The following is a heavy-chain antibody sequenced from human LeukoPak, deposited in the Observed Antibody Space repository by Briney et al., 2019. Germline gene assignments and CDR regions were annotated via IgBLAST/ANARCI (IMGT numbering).Heavy chain of an antibody. V-gene: IGHV4-59*08. CDR1: GGSISSYY. D-gene: IGHD6-13*01. CDR3: ATNLPGYSSSWYAVDY. J-gene: IGHJ4*02. Sequence: SETLSLTCTVSGGSISSYYWSWIRQPPGKGLEWIGYIYYSGSTNYNPSLKSRVTISVDTSKNQFSLKLSSVTAADTAVYYCATNLPGYSSSWYAVDYWGQGTLVTVSS. CDR2: IYYSGST.